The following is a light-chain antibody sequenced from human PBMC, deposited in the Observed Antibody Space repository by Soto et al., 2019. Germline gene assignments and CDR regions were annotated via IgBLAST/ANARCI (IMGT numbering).Light chain of an antibody. CDR2: DAS. CDR1: QDVRSK. V-gene: IGKV3D-15*01. J-gene: IGKJ4*01. Sequence: MVVSQSPATLSVSPGARVTLAGTTSQDVRSKLAWYQQKPGQPPSLLIYDASTRATGTPARFSGSGSGTEFTLTISSLQSEDFAVYYCQQCNHWPPLTFGGGTKV. CDR3: QQCNHWPPLT.